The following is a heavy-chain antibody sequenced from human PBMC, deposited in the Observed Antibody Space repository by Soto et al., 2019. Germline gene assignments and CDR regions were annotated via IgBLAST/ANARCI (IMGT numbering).Heavy chain of an antibody. D-gene: IGHD6-19*01. J-gene: IGHJ4*02. CDR2: VFHTGTT. V-gene: IGHV4-4*02. CDR1: GDSVRSPYW. Sequence: QVQLQESGPGLVKPSGTLSLTCAVSGDSVRSPYWWCWVRQPPGKGLEWIGEVFHTGTTSYNPSPRXRVTISMDTSINQFSLDLTSVTAADTAVYYCARSAGWYAIHSWGPGTLVSVSS. CDR3: ARSAGWYAIHS.